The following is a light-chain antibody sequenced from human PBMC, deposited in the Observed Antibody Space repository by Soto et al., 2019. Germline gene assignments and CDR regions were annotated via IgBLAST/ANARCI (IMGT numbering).Light chain of an antibody. V-gene: IGKV3-20*01. CDR2: GAS. J-gene: IGKJ3*01. Sequence: EIVLTQSPGTLPLSPGERATLSCRASQSVSSSYLAWYQQKPGQAPRLLIYGASSRATGIPDRFSGSGSGTDFTLTISRLEPEDFAVYYCQQYGSSPPFIFGPGTKVDIK. CDR3: QQYGSSPPFI. CDR1: QSVSSSY.